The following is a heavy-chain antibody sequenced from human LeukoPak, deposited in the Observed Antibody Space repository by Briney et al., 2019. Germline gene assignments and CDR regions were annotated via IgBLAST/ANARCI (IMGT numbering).Heavy chain of an antibody. CDR2: IIPIFGTA. J-gene: IGHJ4*02. D-gene: IGHD1-1*01. CDR3: ARDRIGSHEY. CDR1: GGTFSSYA. Sequence: SVKVSCKASGGTFSSYAISWVRQAPGQGLEWMGRIIPIFGTANYAQKFQGRVTITTDESTSTAYMELSRLGSDDTAIYYCARDRIGSHEYWGQATLVIVSS. V-gene: IGHV1-69*05.